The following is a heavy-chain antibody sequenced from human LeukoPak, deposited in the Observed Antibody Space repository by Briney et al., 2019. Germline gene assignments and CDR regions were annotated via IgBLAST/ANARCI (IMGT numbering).Heavy chain of an antibody. CDR1: GFTFSNYA. CDR2: ISGVGGST. V-gene: IGHV3-23*01. J-gene: IGHJ4*02. D-gene: IGHD4-17*01. Sequence: GGSLRLSCAASGFTFSNYAMSWVRQAPGKGLEWVSGISGVGGSTYYADSVKGRFTISRDNSKNTLYLQMNSLRAEDTAVYYCVRGDYGDYTLFDYWGQGTLVTVSS. CDR3: VRGDYGDYTLFDY.